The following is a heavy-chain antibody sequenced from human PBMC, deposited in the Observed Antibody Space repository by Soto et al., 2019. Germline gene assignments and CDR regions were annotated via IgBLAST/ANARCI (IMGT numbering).Heavy chain of an antibody. CDR1: GYTFTSYA. D-gene: IGHD1-26*01. V-gene: IGHV1-3*01. CDR2: INAGNGNT. CDR3: AREGGSYSGFYGMDV. J-gene: IGHJ6*02. Sequence: PVKVSCKASGYTFTSYAMHWVRQAPGQRLEWMGWINAGNGNTKYSQKFQGRVTITRDTSASTAYMELSSLRSEDTAVYYCAREGGSYSGFYGMDVWGQGTTVTVSS.